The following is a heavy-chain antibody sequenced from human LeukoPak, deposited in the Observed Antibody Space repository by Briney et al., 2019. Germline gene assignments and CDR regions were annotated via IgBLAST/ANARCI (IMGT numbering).Heavy chain of an antibody. Sequence: SETLSLTCTVSGGSISSYYWSWIRQPPGKGLEWIGYIYYSGSTNYNPSLKSRVTISVDTSKNQFSLKLSSVTAADTAVYYCARSVGEAFDIWGQGTMVTVSS. V-gene: IGHV4-59*08. J-gene: IGHJ3*02. CDR3: ARSVGEAFDI. CDR2: IYYSGST. CDR1: GGSISSYY. D-gene: IGHD2-15*01.